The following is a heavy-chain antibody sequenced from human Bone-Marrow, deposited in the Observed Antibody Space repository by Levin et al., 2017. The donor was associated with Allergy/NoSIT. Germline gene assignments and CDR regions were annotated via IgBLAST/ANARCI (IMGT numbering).Heavy chain of an antibody. J-gene: IGHJ6*02. Sequence: SCAASGFTFSLYWMQWVRQVPGKGLLWVSRISTDGSQTAYADSVKGRFTISRDNAKNTVYLQMNSLRAEDTAIYYCAKEIGGGMDAWGQGTTVTVSS. CDR2: ISTDGSQT. D-gene: IGHD3-16*01. CDR3: AKEIGGGMDA. CDR1: GFTFSLYW. V-gene: IGHV3-74*01.